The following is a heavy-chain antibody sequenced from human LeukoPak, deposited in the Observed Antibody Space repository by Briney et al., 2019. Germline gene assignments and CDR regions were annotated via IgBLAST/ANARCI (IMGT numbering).Heavy chain of an antibody. D-gene: IGHD4-17*01. V-gene: IGHV4-59*01. CDR3: ARGRTDFDY. Sequence: PSETLSLTCTVSGGSISGYYWSWIRQPPGKGLEWIGYISYSGSTNYNPSLKSRVTISVDTSKSQFSLKLSSVTAADTAVYYCARGRTDFDYWGQGTLVTVSS. J-gene: IGHJ4*02. CDR2: ISYSGST. CDR1: GGSISGYY.